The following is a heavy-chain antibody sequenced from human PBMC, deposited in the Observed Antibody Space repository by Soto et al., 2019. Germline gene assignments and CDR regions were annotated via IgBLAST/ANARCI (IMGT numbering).Heavy chain of an antibody. D-gene: IGHD3-10*01. CDR3: AKAGGGFGDFLHH. V-gene: IGHV3-30*18. CDR1: GFTLSSYG. J-gene: IGHJ4*02. CDR2: LLYDGSDK. Sequence: QVQLVESGGSVVQPGRSLRLSCAASGFTLSSYGMHWVRQAPGKGLEGVTGLLYDGSDKYYADSVKGRFTISRENSKHTLYLQMNSLRTEDSAVDYCAKAGGGFGDFLHHWGQGPPVTLSA.